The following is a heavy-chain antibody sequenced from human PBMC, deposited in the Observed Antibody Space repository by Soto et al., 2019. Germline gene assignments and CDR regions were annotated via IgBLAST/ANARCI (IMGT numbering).Heavy chain of an antibody. J-gene: IGHJ5*02. Sequence: GESLKISCKGSGYSFTSYWIGWVRQMPGKGLEWMGIIYPGDSDTRYSPSFQGQVTISADKSISTAYLQWSSLKASDTAMYYCARLQYYYDSSGYYLEGDWFDPWGQGTLVTVSS. CDR1: GYSFTSYW. CDR2: IYPGDSDT. D-gene: IGHD3-22*01. V-gene: IGHV5-51*01. CDR3: ARLQYYYDSSGYYLEGDWFDP.